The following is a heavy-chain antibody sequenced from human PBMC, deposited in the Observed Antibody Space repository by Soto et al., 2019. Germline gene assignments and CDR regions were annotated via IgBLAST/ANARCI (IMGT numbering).Heavy chain of an antibody. J-gene: IGHJ5*02. CDR1: GGSISNTNYY. CDR2: IFSSGST. D-gene: IGHD2-8*02. V-gene: IGHV4-39*01. Sequence: QLQLQESGPGLVKPSETLSLTCIVSGGSISNTNYYWGWIRQPPGKGLEWIGSIFSSGSTYYKLSLKSRVTISVDTSKNQCSLKLSSVPAAATGLYYWASHFSWWDQPSSGFDPWGQGTLVTVSS. CDR3: ASHFSWWDQPSSGFDP.